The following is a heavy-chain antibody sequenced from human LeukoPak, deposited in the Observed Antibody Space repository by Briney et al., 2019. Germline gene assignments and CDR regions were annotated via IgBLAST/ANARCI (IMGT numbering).Heavy chain of an antibody. CDR2: ISYDGSNK. CDR3: AKGWNAFDI. D-gene: IGHD2-15*01. V-gene: IGHV3-30*18. CDR1: GFTFSSYG. J-gene: IGHJ3*02. Sequence: GGSLRLSCAASGFTFSSYGMNWVRQAPGKGLEWVAVISYDGSNKYYADSVKGRFTISRDNSKNTLYLQMNSLRAEDTAVYYCAKGWNAFDIWGQGTMVTVSS.